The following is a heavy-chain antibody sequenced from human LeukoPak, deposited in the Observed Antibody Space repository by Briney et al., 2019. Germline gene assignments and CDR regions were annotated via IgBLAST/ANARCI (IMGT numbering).Heavy chain of an antibody. CDR1: GFTFSNAW. CDR3: TTTMVRGVPNDDY. Sequence: GGSLRLSCAASGFTFSNAWMSWVRQAPGKGLEWVGRIKSKTDGGTTDYAAPVKGRFTISRDDSKNTLYLQMNSLKTEDTAVYYCTTTMVRGVPNDDYWGQGTLVTVSS. J-gene: IGHJ4*02. V-gene: IGHV3-15*01. CDR2: IKSKTDGGTT. D-gene: IGHD3-10*01.